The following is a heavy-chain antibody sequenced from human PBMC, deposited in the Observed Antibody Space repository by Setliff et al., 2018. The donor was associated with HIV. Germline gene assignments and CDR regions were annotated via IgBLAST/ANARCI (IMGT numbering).Heavy chain of an antibody. J-gene: IGHJ3*02. D-gene: IGHD3-22*01. CDR1: GFTVSSNY. Sequence: PGESLKISCAASGFTVSSNYMSWVRQAPGKGLEWVSVIYSGGSTYYADSVKGRFTISRDNSKNTLYLQMNSLRAEDTAVYCCARAMVPDSSGYYRPPAFDIWGQGTMVTVSS. CDR2: IYSGGST. V-gene: IGHV3-53*01. CDR3: ARAMVPDSSGYYRPPAFDI.